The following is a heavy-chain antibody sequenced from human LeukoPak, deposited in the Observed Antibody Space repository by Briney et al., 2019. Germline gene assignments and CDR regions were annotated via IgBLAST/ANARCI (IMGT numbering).Heavy chain of an antibody. V-gene: IGHV4-59*08. J-gene: IGHJ3*02. CDR2: IYYSGST. Sequence: SETLSLTRTVSGGSISSYYWSWIRQPPGKGLEWIGYIYYSGSTNYNPSLKSRVTISVDTSKNQFSLKLSSVTAADTAVYYCASAYYDSSGYYSPDAFDIWGQGTMVTVSS. CDR1: GGSISSYY. CDR3: ASAYYDSSGYYSPDAFDI. D-gene: IGHD3-22*01.